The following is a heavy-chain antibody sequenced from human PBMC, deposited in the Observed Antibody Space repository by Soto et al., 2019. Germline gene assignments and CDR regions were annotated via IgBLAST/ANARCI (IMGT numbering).Heavy chain of an antibody. J-gene: IGHJ5*02. CDR3: AKGGSSSARYFDA. D-gene: IGHD6-6*01. CDR1: GFSFNSYG. V-gene: IGHV3-30*18. CDR2: ISYDGRNK. Sequence: QVQVVESGGGVVQPGRSLRLSCAASGFSFNSYGMHWVRQAPGKGLEWVAIISYDGRNKYYADSVKGRFTISRDSPKNTLYLQMNSLRAEDTAVYYCAKGGSSSARYFDAWGQGAVVTVSP.